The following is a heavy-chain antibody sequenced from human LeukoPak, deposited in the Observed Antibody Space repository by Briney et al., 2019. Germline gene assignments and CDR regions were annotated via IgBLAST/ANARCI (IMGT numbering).Heavy chain of an antibody. CDR3: ARRLVVATSSDAFDI. V-gene: IGHV3-30*04. Sequence: GGSLRLSCAASGFSFSDYAMHWVRQSPGKGLEWVSLISYDGRSQVYADSVKGRFTVSRDNSKNTLFLQINSLRRDDTAVFYCARRLVVATSSDAFDIWGQGTMVTVSS. D-gene: IGHD2-15*01. CDR2: ISYDGRSQ. J-gene: IGHJ3*02. CDR1: GFSFSDYA.